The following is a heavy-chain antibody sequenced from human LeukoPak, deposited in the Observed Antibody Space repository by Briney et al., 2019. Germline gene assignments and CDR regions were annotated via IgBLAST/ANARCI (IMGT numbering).Heavy chain of an antibody. D-gene: IGHD3-10*01. CDR2: IRYDGSNK. J-gene: IGHJ4*02. Sequence: PGGSLRLSCAASGFTFSSYGMHWVRQAPGKGLEWVAFIRYDGSNKYYADSVKGRFTISRDNSKNTLYLQMNSLRAEDTAVYYCANLWFGESYFDYWGQGTLVTVSS. V-gene: IGHV3-30*02. CDR3: ANLWFGESYFDY. CDR1: GFTFSSYG.